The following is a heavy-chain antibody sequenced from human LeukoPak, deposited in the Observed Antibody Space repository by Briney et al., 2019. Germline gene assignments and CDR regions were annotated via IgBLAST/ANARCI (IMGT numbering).Heavy chain of an antibody. J-gene: IGHJ4*02. CDR1: GFTFSSYA. Sequence: GGSLRLSCAASGFTFSSYAMHWVRQAPGKGLEWVAVISYDGSNKYYADSVKGRFTISRDNSQNTLYLQMNSLRPEDTAVYYCARSRSDYFYYFDYWGQGTLVTVSS. CDR2: ISYDGSNK. CDR3: ARSRSDYFYYFDY. D-gene: IGHD2/OR15-2a*01. V-gene: IGHV3-30-3*01.